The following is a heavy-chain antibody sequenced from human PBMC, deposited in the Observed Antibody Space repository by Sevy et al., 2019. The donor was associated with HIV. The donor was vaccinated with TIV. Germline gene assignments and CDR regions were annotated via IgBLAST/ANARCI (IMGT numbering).Heavy chain of an antibody. CDR1: GGTFSSYA. CDR2: IIPIFGTA. V-gene: IGHV1-69*13. Sequence: ASVKVSCKASGGTFSSYAISWVRQAPGQGLEWMGGIIPIFGTANYAQTFQGRVTITADESTSTAYMELSSLRSEDTAVYYCARSPITGTTWAFDYWGQGTLVTVSS. J-gene: IGHJ4*02. D-gene: IGHD1-20*01. CDR3: ARSPITGTTWAFDY.